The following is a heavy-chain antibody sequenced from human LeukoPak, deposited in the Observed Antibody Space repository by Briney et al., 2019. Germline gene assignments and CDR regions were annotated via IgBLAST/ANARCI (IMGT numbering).Heavy chain of an antibody. V-gene: IGHV4-59*01. J-gene: IGHJ1*01. D-gene: IGHD2-15*01. CDR3: ARDTPYCSGGSCYSGHFQH. CDR1: GGSISSYY. Sequence: SETLSLTCTVSGGSISSYYWSWIRQPLGKGLEWIGYIYYSGSTNYNPSLKSRVTISVDTSKNQFSLKLSSVTAADTAVYYCARDTPYCSGGSCYSGHFQHWGQGTLVTVSS. CDR2: IYYSGST.